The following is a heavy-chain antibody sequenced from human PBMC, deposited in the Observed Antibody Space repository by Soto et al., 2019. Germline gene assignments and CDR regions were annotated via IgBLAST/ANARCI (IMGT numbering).Heavy chain of an antibody. V-gene: IGHV3-48*03. CDR1: GFTFSSYE. CDR2: ISSSGSTI. CDR3: ARDISYGYRQPFDY. Sequence: EVQLVESGGGLVQPGGSLRLSCAASGFTFSSYEMNWVRQAPGKGLEWVSYISSSGSTIYYADSVKGRFTISRDNAKNSLYLQMNSLRAEDTAVYYCARDISYGYRQPFDYWGQGTLVTVSS. D-gene: IGHD5-18*01. J-gene: IGHJ4*02.